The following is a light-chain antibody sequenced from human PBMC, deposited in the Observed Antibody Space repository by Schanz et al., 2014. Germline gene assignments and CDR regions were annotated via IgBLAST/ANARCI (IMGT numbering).Light chain of an antibody. J-gene: IGLJ3*02. Sequence: QSALTQPASVSGSPGQSITISCTGTSSDVGNYNLVSWYQQHPGKAPKLMIYEGSERPLGVSNRFSGSKSGNTASLTISGLQAEDEADYYCSSYTSSNTGVFGGGTKLTVL. CDR1: SSDVGNYNL. V-gene: IGLV2-14*02. CDR3: SSYTSSNTGV. CDR2: EGS.